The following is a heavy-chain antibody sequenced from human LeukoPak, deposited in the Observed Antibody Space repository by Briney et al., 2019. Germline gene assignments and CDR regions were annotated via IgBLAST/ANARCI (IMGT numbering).Heavy chain of an antibody. D-gene: IGHD2-21*02. CDR2: MNPNSGNT. V-gene: IGHV1-8*03. CDR1: GYTFTSYD. J-gene: IGHJ4*02. CDR3: ARGANCGGDCYRARRWKPIDY. Sequence: WASVTVSCKASGYTFTSYDINWVRQAPGQGLEWMGWMNPNSGNTVYAQKFQGRVTITRNTSISTAYMELSSLRSEDTAVYYCARGANCGGDCYRARRWKPIDYWGQGTLVTVSS.